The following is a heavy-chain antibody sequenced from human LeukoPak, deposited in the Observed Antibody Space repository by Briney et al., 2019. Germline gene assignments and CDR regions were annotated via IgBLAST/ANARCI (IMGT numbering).Heavy chain of an antibody. CDR2: INTDGSST. V-gene: IGHV3-74*01. D-gene: IGHD6-25*01. J-gene: IGHJ4*02. CDR3: GTSRDNSANIDY. CDR1: GFTFSSYW. Sequence: GGSLRLSCAASGFTFSSYWMHWVRQGPGKGLVWVSRINTDGSSTTYADSVKGRFTISRDNAKSTLYLQMTSLRAEDSSMYYCGTSRDNSANIDYWGQGTLVTVSS.